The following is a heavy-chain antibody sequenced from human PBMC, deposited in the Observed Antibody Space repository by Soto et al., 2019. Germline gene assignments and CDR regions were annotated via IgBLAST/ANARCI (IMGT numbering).Heavy chain of an antibody. CDR2: ISGSGGST. Sequence: EVQLLESGGGLVQPGGSLGLSCAASGFTFSSYVMNWVRQAPGKGLEWVSAISGSGGSTYYADSVKGRFTISRDNSKNTLLLQMNSLRAEDTAVYYCAKVERGSGWMVPFDYWGQGTLVTVSS. D-gene: IGHD6-19*01. CDR1: GFTFSSYV. V-gene: IGHV3-23*01. J-gene: IGHJ4*02. CDR3: AKVERGSGWMVPFDY.